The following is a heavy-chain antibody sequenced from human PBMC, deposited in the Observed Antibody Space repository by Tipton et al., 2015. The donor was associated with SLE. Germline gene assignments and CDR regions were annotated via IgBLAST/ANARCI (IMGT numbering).Heavy chain of an antibody. Sequence: TLSLTCTVSGASITSKSYYWGWIRQPPGKGLEWIGSIYYDASTYYNPSLKSRVTISVDTSKNQFSLKLSSVTAADTAVYYCARGGGGAFDIWGQGTMVTVSS. CDR3: ARGGGGAFDI. V-gene: IGHV4-39*07. CDR1: GASITSKSYY. CDR2: IYYDAST. J-gene: IGHJ3*02. D-gene: IGHD3-10*01.